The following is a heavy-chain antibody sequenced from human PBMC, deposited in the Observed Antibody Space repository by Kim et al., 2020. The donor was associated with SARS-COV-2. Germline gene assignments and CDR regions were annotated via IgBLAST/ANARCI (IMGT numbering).Heavy chain of an antibody. J-gene: IGHJ6*02. CDR2: IDPNGGYT. CDR3: VKDSYTCDSTGTHCIYSGMGV. Sequence: GGSLRLSCAASGFSFSNYWMHWVRQVPGKGLLWVSRIDPNGGYTSYADSVKGRFTISRDSAKNTLFLQMNGLRADDTAVYYCVKDSYTCDSTGTHCIYSGMGVGGQGHTVTVSS. V-gene: IGHV3-74*01. CDR1: GFSFSNYW. D-gene: IGHD2-8*02.